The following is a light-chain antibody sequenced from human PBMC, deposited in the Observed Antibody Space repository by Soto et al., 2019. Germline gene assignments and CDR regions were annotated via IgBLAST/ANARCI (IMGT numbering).Light chain of an antibody. V-gene: IGKV1-39*01. Sequence: DIQMTQSPSSLSASVGDRVTITCRASQSISSYLIWYQQKPGKAPKVLIYTTSSLQSGVPSRFSGSGSVTDFTLTISSLQPEDFATYYCQQSYSTHHTFGQGPKLEIK. CDR1: QSISSY. CDR2: TTS. J-gene: IGKJ2*01. CDR3: QQSYSTHHT.